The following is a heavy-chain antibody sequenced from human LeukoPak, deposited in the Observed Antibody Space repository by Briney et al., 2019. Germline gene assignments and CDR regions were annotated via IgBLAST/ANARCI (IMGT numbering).Heavy chain of an antibody. D-gene: IGHD3-22*01. Sequence: GGSLRLSCAASGLTVSSNYMSWGRQAPGKGLEWVSVIYSGGTTSYADSVKGRFTISRDISKNTLFLQLNSLRVEDTAVYYRVSTVIGVFDSYWGQGTLVTVSS. CDR3: VSTVIGVFDSY. CDR1: GLTVSSNY. J-gene: IGHJ4*02. CDR2: IYSGGTT. V-gene: IGHV3-66*01.